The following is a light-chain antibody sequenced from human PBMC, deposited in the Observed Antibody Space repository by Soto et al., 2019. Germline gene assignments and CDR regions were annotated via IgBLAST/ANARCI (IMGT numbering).Light chain of an antibody. Sequence: QSALTQPASVSGSPGQSITISCTGTNSDIGNYNLVSWYQQHPGKAPKLMIYDVSKRPSGVSNRFSGSKSDNTASLTISGLQAEDEADYYCCSYAGTRDVFGGGTQLT. V-gene: IGLV2-23*02. CDR2: DVS. CDR3: CSYAGTRDV. J-gene: IGLJ2*01. CDR1: NSDIGNYNL.